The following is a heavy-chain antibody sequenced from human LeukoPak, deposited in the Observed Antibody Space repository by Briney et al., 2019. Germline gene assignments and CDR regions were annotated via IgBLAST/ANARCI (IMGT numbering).Heavy chain of an antibody. Sequence: SSETLSLTCTVSGYSISSGYYWGWIRQPPGKGLEWIGSIYHSGSTYYNPSLKSRVTISVDTSKNQFSLKLSSVTAADTAVYYCARVGLRAFDIWGQGTMVTVSS. CDR1: GYSISSGYY. J-gene: IGHJ3*02. CDR2: IYHSGST. V-gene: IGHV4-38-2*02. CDR3: ARVGLRAFDI.